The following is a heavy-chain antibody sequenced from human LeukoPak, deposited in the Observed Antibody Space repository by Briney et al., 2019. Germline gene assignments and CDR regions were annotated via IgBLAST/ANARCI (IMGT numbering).Heavy chain of an antibody. CDR3: ARVSDYGGNDAFDI. J-gene: IGHJ3*02. V-gene: IGHV4-30-2*01. CDR2: IYHSGST. Sequence: SQTLSLTCAVSGGSISSGGYSWSWIRQPPGKGLEWIGYIYHSGSTYYNPSLKSRVTISVDRSKNQFPLKLSSVTAADTAVYYCARVSDYGGNDAFDIWGQGTMVTVSS. CDR1: GGSISSGGYS. D-gene: IGHD4-23*01.